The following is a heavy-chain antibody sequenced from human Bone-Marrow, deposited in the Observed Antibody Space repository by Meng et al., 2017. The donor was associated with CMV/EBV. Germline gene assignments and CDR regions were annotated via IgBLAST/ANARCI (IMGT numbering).Heavy chain of an antibody. V-gene: IGHV3-23*01. J-gene: IGHJ4*02. CDR2: MSGGVTST. CDR1: GFSFSNYA. Sequence: GESLKISCAASGFSFSNYAMSWVRQAPGKGLEWVSAMSGGVTSTYYADSVKGRFTISRDNSKNTLYLQMNSLRAEDPAIYYCAKGKASDQWGQGTLVTVSS. CDR3: AKGKASDQ.